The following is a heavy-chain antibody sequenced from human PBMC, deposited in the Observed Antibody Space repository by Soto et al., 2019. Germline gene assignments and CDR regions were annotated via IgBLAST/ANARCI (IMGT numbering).Heavy chain of an antibody. Sequence: SETLSLTCAVSGGSISSGGYYWSWIRQHPGKGLEWIGYIYYSGSTYYNPSLKSRVTISVDTSKNQFSLKLSSVTAADTAVYYCARVGRDYTLDYWGQGTLVTVSS. V-gene: IGHV4-31*11. D-gene: IGHD3-16*01. CDR3: ARVGRDYTLDY. CDR2: IYYSGST. CDR1: GGSISSGGYY. J-gene: IGHJ4*02.